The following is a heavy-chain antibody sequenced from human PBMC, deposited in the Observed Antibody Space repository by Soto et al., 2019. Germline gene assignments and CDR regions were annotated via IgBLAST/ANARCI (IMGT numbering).Heavy chain of an antibody. CDR2: ISHRGSS. J-gene: IGHJ4*02. V-gene: IGHV4-30-4*01. Sequence: SETLSLTCTVSGGSISSGDYYWSWIRQPPGKGLEWIGYISHRGSSYYSPSLKSRVTISLGTSKNQFSLNLSSATAADTAVYYCARVSWSTSPKFDYWGQGTLVTVS. CDR3: ARVSWSTSPKFDY. CDR1: GGSISSGDYY. D-gene: IGHD2-15*01.